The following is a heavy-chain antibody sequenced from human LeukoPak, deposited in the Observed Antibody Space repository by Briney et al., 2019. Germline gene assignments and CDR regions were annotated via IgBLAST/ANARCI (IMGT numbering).Heavy chain of an antibody. CDR2: VYYSGTT. CDR3: ARTKRWGAGWFDP. V-gene: IGHV4-59*12. J-gene: IGHJ5*02. CDR1: GDSISSFH. Sequence: KPSETLSLTCTVSGDSISSFHWAWIRQPPGKGPEWIGYVYYSGTTTYNPSLKSRVTISVDTSKNQFSLKLSSVTAADTAVYYCARTKRWGAGWFDPWGQGTLVTVSS. D-gene: IGHD1-26*01.